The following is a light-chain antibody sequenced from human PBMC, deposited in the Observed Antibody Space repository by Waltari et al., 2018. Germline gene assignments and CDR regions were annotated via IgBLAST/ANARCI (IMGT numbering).Light chain of an antibody. CDR2: GAS. CDR3: QHYLRLPVT. J-gene: IGKJ1*01. V-gene: IGKV3-20*01. Sequence: DIVLTQSPGTLSLSLGERATVSCRASQSVSRALAWYQQKPGQAPRLPIYGASTRATGIPDRFSGSGSGTDFSLTISRLEPDDFAVYYCQHYLRLPVTFGQGTTVEI. CDR1: QSVSRA.